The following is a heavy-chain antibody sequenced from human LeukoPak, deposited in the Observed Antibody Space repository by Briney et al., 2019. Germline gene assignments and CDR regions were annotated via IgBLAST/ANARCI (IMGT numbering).Heavy chain of an antibody. D-gene: IGHD1-26*01. CDR3: AKKWAIDV. CDR1: GFTFSTYA. J-gene: IGHJ6*04. CDR2: ITKTGGTT. V-gene: IGHV3-23*01. Sequence: GGSLRLSCVASGFTFSTYALSWVRQAPGRGLEWVSAITKTGGTTYYTDSVKGRFTISRDNSKNTLYLQMNSLRAEDTAVYYCAKKWAIDVWGKGTTVTISS.